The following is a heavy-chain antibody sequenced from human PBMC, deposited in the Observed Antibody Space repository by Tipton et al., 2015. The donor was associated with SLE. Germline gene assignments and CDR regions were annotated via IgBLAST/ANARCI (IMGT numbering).Heavy chain of an antibody. D-gene: IGHD1-26*01. CDR3: ARDHGGSYYGWFDP. V-gene: IGHV4-39*07. J-gene: IGHJ5*02. Sequence: WVRQSPGKGLEWIGSIFYSGTTYYSPSLKSRVTISVDTSKNQFSLKVSSVTAADTALYYCARDHGGSYYGWFDPWGQGTLVTVSS. CDR2: IFYSGTT.